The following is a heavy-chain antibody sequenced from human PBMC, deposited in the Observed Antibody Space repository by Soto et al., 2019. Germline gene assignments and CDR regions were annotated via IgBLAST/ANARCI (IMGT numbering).Heavy chain of an antibody. CDR1: GFTFSSYA. J-gene: IGHJ4*02. D-gene: IGHD1-26*01. Sequence: GGSLRLSCAASGFTFSSYAMSWVRQAPGKGLEWVSGISGSGGSTYYEDSVKGRFTISRENSKNTLYLLMNSLTAEDTAVYYCAKVPQVDFDYWGQGTLVTVSS. CDR3: AKVPQVDFDY. CDR2: ISGSGGST. V-gene: IGHV3-23*01.